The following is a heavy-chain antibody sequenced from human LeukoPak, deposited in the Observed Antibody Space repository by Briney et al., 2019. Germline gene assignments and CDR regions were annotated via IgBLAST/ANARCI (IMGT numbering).Heavy chain of an antibody. D-gene: IGHD1-26*01. CDR1: GFTFSSYW. CDR3: ARWSLGDY. J-gene: IGHJ4*02. V-gene: IGHV3-7*01. Sequence: GESLRLSCAASGFTFSSYWMSWVRQAPGKGLEWVANIKPDGSDQYYVDSVKGRFTISRDNAKNSLYLQMNSLRAEDTAVYYCARWSLGDYWGQGTLVTVSS. CDR2: IKPDGSDQ.